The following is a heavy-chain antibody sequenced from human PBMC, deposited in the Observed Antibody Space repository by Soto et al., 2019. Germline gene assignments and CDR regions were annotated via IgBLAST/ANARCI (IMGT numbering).Heavy chain of an antibody. V-gene: IGHV5-51*03. CDR2: VYPGDSDT. CDR1: GYRFTSYW. D-gene: IGHD3-10*01. J-gene: IGHJ4*02. Sequence: GESLKISCKGSGYRFTSYWIGWVRQMPGKGLEWMGIVYPGDSDTRYSPSFQGRFTISRDNSKNTLYLQMNSLRAEDTAVYYCARDRKVRGVIHLDYWGQGTLVTVSS. CDR3: ARDRKVRGVIHLDY.